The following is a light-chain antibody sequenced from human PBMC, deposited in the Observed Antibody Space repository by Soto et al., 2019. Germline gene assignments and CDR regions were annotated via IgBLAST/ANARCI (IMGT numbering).Light chain of an antibody. V-gene: IGKV3D-20*02. J-gene: IGKJ4*01. CDR1: QSLNRRY. CDR2: DAS. CDR3: QQRSNWPPALP. Sequence: QTPGILPLYPAERAAVSCRARQSLNRRYLAWYQQNPGQAPRLLTYDASRRATDIPDRFSGGGSGTDFTLTISSREPEDFAVYYCQQRSNWPPALPFGGGTKVDIK.